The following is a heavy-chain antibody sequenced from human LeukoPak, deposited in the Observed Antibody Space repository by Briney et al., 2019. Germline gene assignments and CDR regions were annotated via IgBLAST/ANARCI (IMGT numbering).Heavy chain of an antibody. CDR1: GGSFSGYY. CDR3: ARGFGYCSGGSCSPWLDY. V-gene: IGHV4-34*01. CDR2: INHSGST. D-gene: IGHD2-15*01. Sequence: SETLSLTCAVYGGSFSGYYWSWIRQPPGKGLEWIGEINHSGSTNYNPSLKSRVTISVDTSKNQFSLKLSSVTAADTAVYYCARGFGYCSGGSCSPWLDYWGQGTLVTVSS. J-gene: IGHJ4*02.